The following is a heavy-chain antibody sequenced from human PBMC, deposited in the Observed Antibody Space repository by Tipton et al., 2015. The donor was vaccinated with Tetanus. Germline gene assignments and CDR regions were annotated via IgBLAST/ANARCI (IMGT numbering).Heavy chain of an antibody. Sequence: GSLRLSCATSGFAFKSYTLNWVRQAPGKGLEWVATINSRSTSIYYAESVKGRFTVSRDNANNSVYLLMNSLRAEDSAIYYCARDPVLGIGAHWGRGTLVTVSS. CDR1: GFAFKSYT. CDR2: INSRSTSI. V-gene: IGHV3-21*01. CDR3: ARDPVLGIGAH. J-gene: IGHJ4*02. D-gene: IGHD2-21*01.